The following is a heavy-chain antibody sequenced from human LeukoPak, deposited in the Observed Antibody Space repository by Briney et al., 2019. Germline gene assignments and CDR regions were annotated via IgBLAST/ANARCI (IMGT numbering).Heavy chain of an antibody. V-gene: IGHV1-69*05. Sequence: ASVKVSCKASGGTFSSYAISWVRQATGQGLEWMGGIIPIFGTANYAQKFQGRVTITTDESTSTAYMELSSLRSEDTAVYYCARYRIVVTPSVGAFDIWGQETMVTVSS. CDR3: ARYRIVVTPSVGAFDI. J-gene: IGHJ3*02. D-gene: IGHD4-23*01. CDR1: GGTFSSYA. CDR2: IIPIFGTA.